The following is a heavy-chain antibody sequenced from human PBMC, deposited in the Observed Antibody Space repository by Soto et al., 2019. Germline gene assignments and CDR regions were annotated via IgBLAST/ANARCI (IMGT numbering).Heavy chain of an antibody. Sequence: QVQLVQSGSEIKKPGASVKVSCKAFGYTFTSYGIGWVRQAPGQGLEWMGWISVYNDNTIYAQKFQGRVTMTTETSSSTAYMELRSLKSDDTVVYYCARIGFDGHWGQGTLVTVSS. J-gene: IGHJ1*01. CDR2: ISVYNDNT. CDR3: ARIGFDGH. V-gene: IGHV1-18*01. D-gene: IGHD3-9*01. CDR1: GYTFTSYG.